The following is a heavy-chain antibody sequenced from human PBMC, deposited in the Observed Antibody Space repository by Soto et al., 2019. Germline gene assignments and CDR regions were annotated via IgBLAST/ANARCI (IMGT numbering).Heavy chain of an antibody. J-gene: IGHJ6*02. D-gene: IGHD6-6*01. Sequence: ASVKFSCQASGYTLTGYHVNWVRQAPGQGPEWMGVINPSGGSTSYTQKFQGRVTMTRDTSTSTVYMELSSLRSEDTAVYYCESRSSSHLFCYGMDVWGQGTTVTVSS. CDR1: GYTLTGYH. V-gene: IGHV1-46*01. CDR2: INPSGGST. CDR3: ESRSSSHLFCYGMDV.